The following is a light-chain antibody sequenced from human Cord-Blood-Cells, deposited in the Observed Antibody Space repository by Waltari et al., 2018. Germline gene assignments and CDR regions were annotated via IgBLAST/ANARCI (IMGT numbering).Light chain of an antibody. CDR2: EVS. Sequence: QSALTQPPSASGSPGQSVTISCTGTSSDVGGYNYVSWYHQHPGKAPKLMIYEVSKRPSGVPDLFACSKAGNTASLTVSGLQAEDEADYYCSSYAGSNNVVFGGGTKLTVL. CDR3: SSYAGSNNVV. V-gene: IGLV2-8*01. CDR1: SSDVGGYNY. J-gene: IGLJ2*01.